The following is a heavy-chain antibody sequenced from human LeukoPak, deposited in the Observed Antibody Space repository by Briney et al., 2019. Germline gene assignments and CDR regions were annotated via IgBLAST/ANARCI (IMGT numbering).Heavy chain of an antibody. CDR3: ARDRDSSDY. CDR2: IKHDGSDK. J-gene: IGHJ4*02. Sequence: GGSLRLSCAASGFTFKNYWMSWVRQAPGEGLEWVANIKHDGSDKYHVDSVKGRSTISRDNAKNSLYLQMNSLRVEDTAVYYCARDRDSSDYWGQGTLVVVSS. V-gene: IGHV3-7*01. CDR1: GFTFKNYW. D-gene: IGHD6-13*01.